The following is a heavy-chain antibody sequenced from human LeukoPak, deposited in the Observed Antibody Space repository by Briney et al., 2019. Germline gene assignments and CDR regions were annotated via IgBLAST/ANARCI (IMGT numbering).Heavy chain of an antibody. D-gene: IGHD2-2*01. V-gene: IGHV1-2*02. CDR1: GYTFTDYY. J-gene: IGHJ4*02. CDR3: ASVTYSTPSSWDY. Sequence: ASVKVSCKASGYTFTDYYLHWVRQAPGQGLEWMGWIYPATGATEYSQRFQGRVTMTRATSISTAYMELTRLTSDDTAVYYCASVTYSTPSSWDYWGQGTLVSVSS. CDR2: IYPATGAT.